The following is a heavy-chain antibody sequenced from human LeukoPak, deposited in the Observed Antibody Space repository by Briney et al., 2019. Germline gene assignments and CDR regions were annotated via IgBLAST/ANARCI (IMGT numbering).Heavy chain of an antibody. CDR2: LYHSGNT. J-gene: IGHJ4*02. Sequence: SETLSLTCTVSGGSISSYYWSWIRQPPGKRLEWIGYLYHSGNTNYNSSLKSRVTISVDTSKNQFSLKLSSVTAADTAVYHCARHAAFAEYQSHLTHFDYWGQGTLVTVSS. CDR3: ARHAAFAEYQSHLTHFDY. D-gene: IGHD2-2*01. V-gene: IGHV4-59*08. CDR1: GGSISSYY.